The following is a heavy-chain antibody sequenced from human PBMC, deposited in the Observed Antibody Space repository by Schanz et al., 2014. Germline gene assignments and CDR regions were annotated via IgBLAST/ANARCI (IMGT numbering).Heavy chain of an antibody. CDR2: IHYSGST. CDR3: ARLNYDSSGYPYYYGMDV. J-gene: IGHJ6*02. CDR1: GGSIRNYY. D-gene: IGHD3-22*01. Sequence: QVQLQESGPGLVKPSETLSLTCSVSGGSIRNYYWNWIRQPPGKGVEWIGYIHYSGSTNYNPSLERRVAMSVATPKNQSALKLSSVTAADTAVYYCARLNYDSSGYPYYYGMDVWGQGTTVTVSS. V-gene: IGHV4-59*08.